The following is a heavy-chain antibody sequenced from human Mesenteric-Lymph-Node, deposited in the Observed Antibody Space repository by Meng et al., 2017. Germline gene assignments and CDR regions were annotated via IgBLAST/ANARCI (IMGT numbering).Heavy chain of an antibody. J-gene: IGHJ3*02. V-gene: IGHV4-4*07. Sequence: SETLSLTCTVSGGSISNYYWSWIRQPAGKGLEWIGRIYPGGSTTYNPSLKSRVTMSVDTSKNQFSLKLASVTAADTAVYYCAREYSFGAFDIWGQGTMVTVSS. CDR3: AREYSFGAFDI. CDR1: GGSISNYY. CDR2: IYPGGST. D-gene: IGHD3-16*01.